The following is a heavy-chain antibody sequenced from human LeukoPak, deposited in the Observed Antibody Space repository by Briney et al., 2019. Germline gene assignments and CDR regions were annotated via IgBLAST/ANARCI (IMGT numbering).Heavy chain of an antibody. CDR1: GFTFSSYW. D-gene: IGHD3-9*01. CDR3: AAYDILTGYYKPLDY. CDR2: IKLDVSET. J-gene: IGHJ4*02. V-gene: IGHV3-7*01. Sequence: GGSLRLSCAASGFTFSSYWMTWVRQAPGKGLEWVANIKLDVSETYYVDSVKGRFTISRDNARNSLYLQMNSLRAEDTAVYYCAAYDILTGYYKPLDYWGQGTLVTVSS.